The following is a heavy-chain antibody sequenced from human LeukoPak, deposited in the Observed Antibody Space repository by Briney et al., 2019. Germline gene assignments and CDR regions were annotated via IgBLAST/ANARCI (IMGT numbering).Heavy chain of an antibody. J-gene: IGHJ4*02. V-gene: IGHV1-2*02. D-gene: IGHD2-15*01. Sequence: ASVKVSCKASGYTFTDYYMHWVRQAPGQGLEWMGWINPNSGDTNSAQKFQGRVTMTRDTSITTAYMELSSLRSDDTAVYYCARRQPATLMFWGQGTLVTVSS. CDR2: INPNSGDT. CDR3: ARRQPATLMF. CDR1: GYTFTDYY.